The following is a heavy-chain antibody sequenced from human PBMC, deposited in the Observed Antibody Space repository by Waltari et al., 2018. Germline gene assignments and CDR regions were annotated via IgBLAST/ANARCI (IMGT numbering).Heavy chain of an antibody. CDR1: GGSLSSYF. V-gene: IGHV4-59*07. J-gene: IGHJ3*01. D-gene: IGHD3-9*01. CDR3: AGLDYAGYTSAFDV. Sequence: QVQLQESGPGLVKPSDTLSLTCTVSGGSLSSYFWSWIRQPPGKGLECIGFVHHSGSINDNPSLRSRVTISVDSSKKQFSLKLHSATAADTAVYYCAGLDYAGYTSAFDVWGQGTMVTVSS. CDR2: VHHSGSI.